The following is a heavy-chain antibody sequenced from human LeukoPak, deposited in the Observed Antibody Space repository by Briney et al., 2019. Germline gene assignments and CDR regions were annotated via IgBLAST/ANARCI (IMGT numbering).Heavy chain of an antibody. J-gene: IGHJ4*02. CDR2: ITGGGRRT. CDR1: GFTFGAYT. V-gene: IGHV3-43*02. Sequence: GGSLRLSCAASGFTFGAYTMHWVRQAPEKGLEWVSLITGGGRRTSYADSVRGRFTISRDNSKNSLYLQMNSLRTDDTALYYCAKDNHHYGDYDYWGQGTLVTVSS. CDR3: AKDNHHYGDYDY. D-gene: IGHD4-17*01.